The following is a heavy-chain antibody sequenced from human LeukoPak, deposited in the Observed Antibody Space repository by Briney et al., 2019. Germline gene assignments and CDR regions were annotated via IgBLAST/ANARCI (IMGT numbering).Heavy chain of an antibody. V-gene: IGHV4-61*09. CDR2: IYTSGST. J-gene: IGHJ4*02. CDR3: ARLWFTYCSGGSCPHQPNY. CDR1: GGSISSGSYY. Sequence: SQTLSLTCTVSGGSISSGSYYWSWIRQPAGKGLEWIGHIYTSGSTNYNPSLKSRVTISVDTSKNQFSLKLSSVTVADTAVYYCARLWFTYCSGGSCPHQPNYWGQGTLVTVSS. D-gene: IGHD2-15*01.